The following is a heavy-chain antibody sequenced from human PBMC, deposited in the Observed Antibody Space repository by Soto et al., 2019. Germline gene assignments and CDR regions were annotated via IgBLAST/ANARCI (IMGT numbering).Heavy chain of an antibody. D-gene: IGHD6-13*01. J-gene: IGHJ6*02. V-gene: IGHV3-49*03. CDR3: TREGSSSWYLSRGPSYYYGMDV. CDR2: IRSKAYGGTT. CDR1: GFTFGDYA. Sequence: GGSLRLSCTASGFTFGDYAMSWFRQAPGKGLEWVGFIRSKAYGGTTEYAASVKGRFTISRDDSKSIAYLQMNSLKTEDTAVYYCTREGSSSWYLSRGPSYYYGMDVWGQGTTVTVSS.